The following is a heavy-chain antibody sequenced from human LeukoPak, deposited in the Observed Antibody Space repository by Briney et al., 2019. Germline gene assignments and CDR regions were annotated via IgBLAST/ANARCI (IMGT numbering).Heavy chain of an antibody. J-gene: IGHJ4*02. CDR2: ISSSGSTI. Sequence: GVSLRLSCVASGFTFSNYEMNWVRQAPGKGLEWVSYISSSGSTIYYADSVKGRFTISRDNAKNSLFLQMNSLRAEDTAVYYCAMRYNWNFSHDWGQGTLVTVSS. V-gene: IGHV3-48*03. CDR3: AMRYNWNFSHD. D-gene: IGHD1-7*01. CDR1: GFTFSNYE.